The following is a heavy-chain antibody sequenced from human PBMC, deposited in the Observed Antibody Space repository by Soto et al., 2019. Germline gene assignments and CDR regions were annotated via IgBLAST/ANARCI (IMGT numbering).Heavy chain of an antibody. D-gene: IGHD6-13*01. CDR2: IWYDGSNR. CDR1: GFIFSSYG. J-gene: IGHJ4*02. CDR3: AGDRSTVRDYCDF. V-gene: IGHV3-33*01. Sequence: QVQLAESGGGVVQPGRSLRLSCAASGFIFSSYGMHWVRQAPGKGLEWVAVIWYDGSNRHYADSVKGRFTISRDNSKNTVYLQMNSLRVDDTAVYYCAGDRSTVRDYCDFWGQGALVTVSS.